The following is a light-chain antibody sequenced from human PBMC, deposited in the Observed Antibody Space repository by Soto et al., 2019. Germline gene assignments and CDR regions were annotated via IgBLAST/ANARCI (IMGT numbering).Light chain of an antibody. CDR1: QSVSSSY. CDR2: GAS. CDR3: QQYDSSPRMYT. Sequence: EIVLTQSPGTLSLSPGERATLSCRASQSVSSSYLAWYQQKPGQAPRLLIYGASSRATGITDRFSGSGSGTDFTLTSSRLEPEDFAVYYCQQYDSSPRMYTFGQGTKLEIK. V-gene: IGKV3-20*01. J-gene: IGKJ2*01.